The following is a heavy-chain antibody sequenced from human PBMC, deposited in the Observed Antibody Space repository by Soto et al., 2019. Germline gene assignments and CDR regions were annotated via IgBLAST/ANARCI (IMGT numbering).Heavy chain of an antibody. Sequence: ETLSLTCAVSGYSISSGYYWGWIRQPPGKGLEWIGSIYHSGSTYYNPSLKSRVTISVDTSKNQFSLKLSSVTAADTAVYYCVLSPRQIAVAGPSTLDYWGQGTLVTVSS. J-gene: IGHJ4*02. CDR2: IYHSGST. CDR3: VLSPRQIAVAGPSTLDY. CDR1: GYSISSGYY. V-gene: IGHV4-38-2*01. D-gene: IGHD6-19*01.